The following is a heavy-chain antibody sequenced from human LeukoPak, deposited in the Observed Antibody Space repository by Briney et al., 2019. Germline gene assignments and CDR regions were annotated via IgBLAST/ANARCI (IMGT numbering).Heavy chain of an antibody. CDR1: GYTFTSYD. Sequence: ASVKVSCKASGYTFTSYDINWVRQATGQGLEWMGWMNPNSGNTGYAQKFQGRVTMTRNTSISTAYMELSSLRSEDTAVYYCARTYVTHYYYYYYMDVWGKGTTVTVPS. J-gene: IGHJ6*03. CDR3: ARTYVTHYYYYYYMDV. V-gene: IGHV1-8*01. CDR2: MNPNSGNT. D-gene: IGHD3-16*01.